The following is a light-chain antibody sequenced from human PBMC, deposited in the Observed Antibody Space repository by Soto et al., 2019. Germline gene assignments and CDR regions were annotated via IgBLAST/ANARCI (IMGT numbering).Light chain of an antibody. Sequence: QSVLTQPPSVSGAPGQRVTLSCTGSTSNIGAGYDEHWYQQLPGAAPKLLIYGNNKRPSGIPDRFSGSKSGTSASLAITGLQAEDEADYYCQSYDSSLRGVFGGGTKLTVL. CDR3: QSYDSSLRGV. J-gene: IGLJ2*01. V-gene: IGLV1-40*01. CDR2: GNN. CDR1: TSNIGAGYD.